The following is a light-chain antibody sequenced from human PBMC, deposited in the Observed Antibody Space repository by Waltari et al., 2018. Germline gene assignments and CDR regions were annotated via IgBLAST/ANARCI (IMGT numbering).Light chain of an antibody. V-gene: IGKV2-28*01. CDR2: WGS. Sequence: DIVLTQSPLSLPVTPGEPASISCRSSQGLLHSEGHILLDWYLKKPGQSPLLLIYWGSHRASGVPDRFSGSGSGTDFTLEISRVEAEDVGVYFCMQGLQTPTFGQGTRL. CDR3: MQGLQTPT. J-gene: IGKJ5*01. CDR1: QGLLHSEGHIL.